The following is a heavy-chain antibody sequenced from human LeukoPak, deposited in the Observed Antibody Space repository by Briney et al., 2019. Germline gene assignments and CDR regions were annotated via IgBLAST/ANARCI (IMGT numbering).Heavy chain of an antibody. CDR3: AKDRIPYLTGTIGDSFDY. D-gene: IGHD1-7*01. J-gene: IGHJ4*02. Sequence: SGGSLRLSCAASGFTFSSYAMNWVRQAPGKGLEWVSAISGSGGSTYYADSVKGRFTIPRDNSKNTLYLQMNSLRAEDTAVYYCAKDRIPYLTGTIGDSFDYWGQGTLVTVSS. CDR2: ISGSGGST. V-gene: IGHV3-23*01. CDR1: GFTFSSYA.